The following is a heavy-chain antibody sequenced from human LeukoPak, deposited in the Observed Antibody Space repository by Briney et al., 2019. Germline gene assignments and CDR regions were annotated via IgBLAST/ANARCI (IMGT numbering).Heavy chain of an antibody. D-gene: IGHD1-26*01. V-gene: IGHV4-39*07. Sequence: SETLSLTCTVSGGSISSSSYYWGWIRQPPGKGLEWIGSIYYSGSTYYNPSLKSRVTISVDTSKNQFSLKLSSVTAADTAVYYCAREGGSYHRGFDYWGQGTLVTVSS. CDR3: AREGGSYHRGFDY. CDR2: IYYSGST. J-gene: IGHJ4*02. CDR1: GGSISSSSYY.